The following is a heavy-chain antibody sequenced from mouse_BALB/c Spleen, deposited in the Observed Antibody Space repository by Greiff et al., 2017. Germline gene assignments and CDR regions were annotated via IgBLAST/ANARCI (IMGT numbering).Heavy chain of an antibody. Sequence: EVQRVESGGGLVQPKGSLKLSCAASGFTFNTYAMNWVRQAPGKGLEWVARIRSKSNNYATYYADSVKDRFTISRDDSQSMLYLQMNNLKTEDTAMYYCVRHEDYYGSSFDYWGQVTTLTVSS. V-gene: IGHV10-1*02. CDR2: IRSKSNNYAT. CDR3: VRHEDYYGSSFDY. J-gene: IGHJ2*01. CDR1: GFTFNTYA. D-gene: IGHD1-1*01.